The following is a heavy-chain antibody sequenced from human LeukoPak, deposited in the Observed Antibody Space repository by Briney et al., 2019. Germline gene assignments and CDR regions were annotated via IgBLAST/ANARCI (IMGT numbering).Heavy chain of an antibody. J-gene: IGHJ6*02. D-gene: IGHD3-3*01. Sequence: ASVKVSCKASGYTFTSYDFNWVRQATGQRPEWMGWMSPNSGNTGYAQKFQGRVTMTRNTSISTAYMELSSLGSEDTAVYYCARIEDFWSGSAPRTYGMDVWGQGTTVTVSS. CDR3: ARIEDFWSGSAPRTYGMDV. V-gene: IGHV1-8*01. CDR1: GYTFTSYD. CDR2: MSPNSGNT.